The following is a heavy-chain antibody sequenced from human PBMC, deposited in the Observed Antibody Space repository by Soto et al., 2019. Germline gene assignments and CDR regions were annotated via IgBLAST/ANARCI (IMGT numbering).Heavy chain of an antibody. CDR1: GFTFSSYA. Sequence: PGGSLRLSCAASGFTFSSYAMSWVRQAPGEGQGLQSGKGLEWVPAISGSGGSTYYADSVKGRFTISRDNSKNTLYLQMNSLRAEDTSVYYCAKEGGLSGSYYISSSYYFDYWGQGTLVTVS. D-gene: IGHD1-26*01. CDR2: ISGSGGST. J-gene: IGHJ4*02. CDR3: AKEGGLSGSYYISSSYYFDY. V-gene: IGHV3-23*01.